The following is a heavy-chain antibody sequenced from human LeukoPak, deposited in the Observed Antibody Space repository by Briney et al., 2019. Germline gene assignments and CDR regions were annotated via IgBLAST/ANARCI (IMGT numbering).Heavy chain of an antibody. Sequence: GRSLRLSCAASGFTFSSYAMHWVRQAPGKGLEWVAVISYDGSNKYYADSVKGRFTISRDNSKNTLYLQMNSLRAEDTAVYYCARDMVGAMGDFDYWGQGTLVTVSS. CDR1: GFTFSSYA. V-gene: IGHV3-30-3*01. J-gene: IGHJ4*02. CDR2: ISYDGSNK. CDR3: ARDMVGAMGDFDY. D-gene: IGHD1-26*01.